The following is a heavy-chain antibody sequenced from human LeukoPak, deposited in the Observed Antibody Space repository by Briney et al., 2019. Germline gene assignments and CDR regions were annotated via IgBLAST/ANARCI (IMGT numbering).Heavy chain of an antibody. Sequence: SVTVSCKVSGYTLTELSMHWVRQAPGKGLEWMGGFDPEDGETIYAQKFQGRVTMTDDTSTDTVFMELSSLRSEDTAVYYCATPARSGYRRDAFDIWGQGTMVTVS. D-gene: IGHD3-22*01. J-gene: IGHJ3*02. V-gene: IGHV1-24*01. CDR1: GYTLTELS. CDR2: FDPEDGET. CDR3: ATPARSGYRRDAFDI.